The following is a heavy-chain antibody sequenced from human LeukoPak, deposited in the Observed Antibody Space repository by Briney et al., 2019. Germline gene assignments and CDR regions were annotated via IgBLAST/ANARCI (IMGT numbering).Heavy chain of an antibody. J-gene: IGHJ4*02. Sequence: PSETLSLTCTVSGGSISHYYWSWLRQPPGKGLEWIAYIYSDGTTNYNPSLKSRVTISVDTSKNQFSLKLSSVTAADTAVYYCARDHPVRDSVWGQGTLVTVSS. CDR1: GGSISHYY. CDR2: IYSDGTT. V-gene: IGHV4-59*12. CDR3: ARDHPVRDSV. D-gene: IGHD3-3*01.